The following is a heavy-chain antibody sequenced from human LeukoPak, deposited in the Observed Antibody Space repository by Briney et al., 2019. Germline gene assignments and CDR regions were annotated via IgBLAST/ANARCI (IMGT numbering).Heavy chain of an antibody. V-gene: IGHV3-33*01. D-gene: IGHD3-3*01. CDR3: ARDSTYYDFWSGYYPYYYGMDV. CDR2: IWYDGSNK. J-gene: IGHJ6*02. CDR1: GFTFSSYG. Sequence: GGSLRLSCAASGFTFSSYGMHWVRQAPGKGLEWAAVIWYDGSNKYYADSVKGRFTISRDNSKNTLYLQMNSLRAEDTAVYYCARDSTYYDFWSGYYPYYYGMDVWGQGTTVTVSS.